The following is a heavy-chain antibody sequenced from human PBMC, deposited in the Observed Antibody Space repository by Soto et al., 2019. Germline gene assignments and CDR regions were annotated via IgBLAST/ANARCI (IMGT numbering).Heavy chain of an antibody. Sequence: GASVKVSCKASGYTFGSYYMRWVRQAPGQGLEWMGLINPSDDGISYAQKLQGRVTMTTDTSTSTAYMELRSLRSDDTAVYYCGRASGSYYNSPFDYWGQGTLVTVSS. CDR2: INPSDDGI. CDR1: GYTFGSYY. CDR3: GRASGSYYNSPFDY. D-gene: IGHD3-10*01. V-gene: IGHV1-46*01. J-gene: IGHJ4*02.